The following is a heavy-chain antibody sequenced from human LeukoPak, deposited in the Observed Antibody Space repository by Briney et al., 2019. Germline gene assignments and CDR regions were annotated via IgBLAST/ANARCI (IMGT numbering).Heavy chain of an antibody. Sequence: GWSLRLSCAASGFTFSSYWMHWVRQAPGKGHVWVSRVNPQGSGTSYTDSVKGRFTISRDNAKDALHLRMDNLRVEDTAVYYCARARWSSTGWFLGYWGQGTLVTVSS. V-gene: IGHV3-74*01. J-gene: IGHJ4*02. CDR1: GFTFSSYW. CDR3: ARARWSSTGWFLGY. CDR2: VNPQGSGT. D-gene: IGHD6-19*01.